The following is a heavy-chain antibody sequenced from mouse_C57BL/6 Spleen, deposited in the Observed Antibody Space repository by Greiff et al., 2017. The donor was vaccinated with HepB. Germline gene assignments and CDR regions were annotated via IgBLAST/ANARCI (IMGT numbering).Heavy chain of an antibody. Sequence: EVQLVESGGGLVKPGGSLKLSCAASGFTFSDYGMHWVRQAPEKGLEWVAYISSGSSTIYYADTVKGRFTISRDNAKNTLFLQMTSLRSEDTAMYYCARCLKGNYAMDYWGQGTSVTVSS. J-gene: IGHJ4*01. CDR2: ISSGSSTI. CDR1: GFTFSDYG. D-gene: IGHD1-3*01. CDR3: ARCLKGNYAMDY. V-gene: IGHV5-17*01.